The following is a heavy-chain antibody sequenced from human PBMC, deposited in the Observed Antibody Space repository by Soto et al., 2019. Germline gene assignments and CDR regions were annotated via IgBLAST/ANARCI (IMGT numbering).Heavy chain of an antibody. Sequence: VHLVESGGGLVEPGGSLRLSCEASGFMFRSYWMSWVRQAPGEGLEWVANIKQDGSEIHYLESVEGRFTIFRDNARRSLYLQMNSLRAEDTAVYFCASYSGSYFPVGHDRWGQGTLVVVSP. CDR2: IKQDGSEI. J-gene: IGHJ5*02. CDR1: GFMFRSYW. D-gene: IGHD3-10*01. CDR3: ASYSGSYFPVGHDR. V-gene: IGHV3-7*01.